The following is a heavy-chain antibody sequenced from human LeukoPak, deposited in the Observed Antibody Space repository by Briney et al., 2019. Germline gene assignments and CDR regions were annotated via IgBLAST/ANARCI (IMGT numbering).Heavy chain of an antibody. CDR2: IYPGDSDT. V-gene: IGHV5-51*01. CDR3: ARLVAEYRGGWYYYMDV. Sequence: GEFLKISCKGSGYSFTSYWIGWVRQMPGKGLEWMGIIYPGDSDTRYSPSFQGQVTISADKSISTAYLQWSSLKASDTAVYYCARLVAEYRGGWYYYMDVWGKGTTVTVSS. CDR1: GYSFTSYW. J-gene: IGHJ6*03. D-gene: IGHD4-23*01.